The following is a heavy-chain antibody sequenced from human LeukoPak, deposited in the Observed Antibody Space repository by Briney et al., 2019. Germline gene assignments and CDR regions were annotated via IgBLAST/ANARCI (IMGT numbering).Heavy chain of an antibody. CDR2: IYYSGST. V-gene: IGHV4-30-4*08. D-gene: IGHD3-9*01. J-gene: IGHJ4*02. Sequence: SETLSLTCTVSGGSISSGDYYWSWIRQPPGKGLEWIGYIYYSGSTYYNPSLKSQVTISVDTSKNQFSLKLSSVTAADTAVYYCARVDGGPLPFDYWGQGTLVTVSS. CDR3: ARVDGGPLPFDY. CDR1: GGSISSGDYY.